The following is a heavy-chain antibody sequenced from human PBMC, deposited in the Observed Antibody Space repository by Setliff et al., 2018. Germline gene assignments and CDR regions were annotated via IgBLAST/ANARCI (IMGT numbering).Heavy chain of an antibody. V-gene: IGHV1-18*01. D-gene: IGHD1-26*01. CDR2: ISPYNGIT. J-gene: IGHJ3*01. CDR3: VRDQRVGANADDAFRL. CDR1: GYAFTSFG. Sequence: ASVKVSCKASGYAFTSFGVNWVRQAPGQGLEWVGWISPYNGITRYAQTLQGRVTMTTDTSTKTAYMELRSLRSDDTAVYYCVRDQRVGANADDAFRLWGQGTRVTVSS.